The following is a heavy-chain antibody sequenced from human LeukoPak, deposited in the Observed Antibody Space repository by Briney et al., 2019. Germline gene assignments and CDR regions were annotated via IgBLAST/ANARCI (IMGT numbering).Heavy chain of an antibody. CDR3: ARVTLEYYGSGSYRSAFDI. D-gene: IGHD3-10*01. Sequence: LSLTCTVSGGSLGRYYWSWVRQAPGKGLEWVSYISSSGSTINYAGSVKGRFTTSRDNAKNSLYLQMNSLRAEDTAVYYCARVTLEYYGSGSYRSAFDIWGQGTMVTVSS. CDR2: ISSSGSTI. J-gene: IGHJ3*02. CDR1: GGSLGRYY. V-gene: IGHV3-11*04.